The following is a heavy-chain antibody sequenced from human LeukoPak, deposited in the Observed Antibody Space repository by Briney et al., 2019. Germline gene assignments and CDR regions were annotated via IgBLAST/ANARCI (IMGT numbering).Heavy chain of an antibody. V-gene: IGHV1-2*02. CDR3: ARTDSSGLTNDY. Sequence: ASVKVSCKASGYTFTGYYMHWVRQAPGQGLEWMGWINPNSGGTNYAQKFQGRVTMTRDASISTAYMELSRLRSDDTAVYYCARTDSSGLTNDYWGQGTLVTVSS. D-gene: IGHD3-22*01. CDR2: INPNSGGT. J-gene: IGHJ4*02. CDR1: GYTFTGYY.